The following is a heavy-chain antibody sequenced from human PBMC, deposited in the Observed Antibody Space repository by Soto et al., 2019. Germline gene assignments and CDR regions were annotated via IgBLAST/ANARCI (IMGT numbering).Heavy chain of an antibody. J-gene: IGHJ6*02. Sequence: GASVKVSCKASGYTFTSYAMHWVRQAPGQRLEWMGWTDAGNGNTKYSQKFQGRATITRDTSASTAYMELSSLRSEDTAVYYCARDTEDIAAAGYDLYYYYYGMDVWGQGTTVTVSS. CDR2: TDAGNGNT. V-gene: IGHV1-3*01. D-gene: IGHD6-13*01. CDR1: GYTFTSYA. CDR3: ARDTEDIAAAGYDLYYYYYGMDV.